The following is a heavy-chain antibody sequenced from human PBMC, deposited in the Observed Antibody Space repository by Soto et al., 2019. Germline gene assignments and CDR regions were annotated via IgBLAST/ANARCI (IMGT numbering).Heavy chain of an antibody. CDR3: AKDRGEVLRFLEWSPRNAFDI. D-gene: IGHD3-3*01. CDR2: ISGRGGST. V-gene: IGHV3-23*01. J-gene: IGHJ3*02. Sequence: GGSLRLSCAASGFTFSSYAMSWVRQSLGKGLEWVSAISGRGGSTYYADSVKGRFTISRDNSKNTLYLQMNSLRAEDTAVYYCAKDRGEVLRFLEWSPRNAFDIWGQGTMVTVSS. CDR1: GFTFSSYA.